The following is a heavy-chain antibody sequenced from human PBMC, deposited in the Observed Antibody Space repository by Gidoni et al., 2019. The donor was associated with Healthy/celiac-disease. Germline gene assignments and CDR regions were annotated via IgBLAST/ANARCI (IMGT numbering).Heavy chain of an antibody. V-gene: IGHV3-21*01. CDR2: ISSSSSYI. CDR3: ARDSRDIVVVPAALPDLFDY. D-gene: IGHD2-2*02. J-gene: IGHJ4*02. CDR1: GFTFSSYS. Sequence: EVQLVESGGGLVKPGGSLRLSCAASGFTFSSYSMNWVRQAPGKGLEWVSSISSSSSYIYYADSVKGRFTISRDNAKNSLYLQMNSLRAEDTAVYYCARDSRDIVVVPAALPDLFDYWGQGTLVTVSS.